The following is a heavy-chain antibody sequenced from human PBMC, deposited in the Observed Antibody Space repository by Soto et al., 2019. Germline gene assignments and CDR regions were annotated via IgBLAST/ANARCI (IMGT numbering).Heavy chain of an antibody. CDR1: GYSFTNYS. CDR2: INPTSGST. D-gene: IGHD5-18*01. Sequence: HVQLVQSEAEVKKPGASVQVSCKASGYSFTNYSMHWVRQVPGQGPEWMGKINPTSGSTSYAQKFKDKVTMTRDMSSNTLYIQLSSLTSEDTAVYYCAKDGIQLWPRYYFDFWGQGTLFIVSS. CDR3: AKDGIQLWPRYYFDF. J-gene: IGHJ4*02. V-gene: IGHV1-46*01.